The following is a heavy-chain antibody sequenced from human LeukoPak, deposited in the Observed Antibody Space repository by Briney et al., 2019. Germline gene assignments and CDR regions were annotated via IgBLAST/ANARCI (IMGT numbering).Heavy chain of an antibody. V-gene: IGHV4-39*01. CDR2: IYYSGST. CDR1: GGSISSSSYY. CDR3: ASVRRGFGESSKYYAYYYMGV. Sequence: SETLSLTCTVSGGSISSSSYYWGWIRQPPGKGLEWIGNIYYSGSTYYNPSLKSRVTISLDTSKNQFSLRLSSVTAADTAVYYCASVRRGFGESSKYYAYYYMGVWGKGTTVTISS. J-gene: IGHJ6*03. D-gene: IGHD3-10*01.